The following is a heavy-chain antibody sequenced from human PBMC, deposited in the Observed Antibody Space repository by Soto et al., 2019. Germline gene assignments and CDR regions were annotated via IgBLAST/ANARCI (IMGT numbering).Heavy chain of an antibody. J-gene: IGHJ4*02. CDR3: ARRGIWGSYYYFDY. CDR1: GFTFSSYW. CDR2: INSDGSST. D-gene: IGHD3-16*01. Sequence: PGGSLRLSCAASGFTFSSYWMHWVRQAPGKGLVWVSRINSDGSSTSYADSVKGRFTISRDNAKNTLYLQMNSLRAEDTAVYYCARRGIWGSYYYFDYWGQGTLXTVSS. V-gene: IGHV3-74*01.